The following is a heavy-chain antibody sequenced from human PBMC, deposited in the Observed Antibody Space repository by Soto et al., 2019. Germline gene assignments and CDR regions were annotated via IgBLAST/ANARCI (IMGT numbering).Heavy chain of an antibody. J-gene: IGHJ6*03. V-gene: IGHV1-2*04. CDR1: GYTFTGYY. CDR3: ARGGYGDYYYYMDV. CDR2: INPNRGGT. Sequence: QVQLVQSGAEVKKPGASVKVSCKASGYTFTGYYMHWVRQAPGQGLEWMGWINPNRGGTNYAQKFQGWVTMTRDTSISTAYMELSRLRSDDTAVYYCARGGYGDYYYYMDVWGKGTTVTVSS. D-gene: IGHD4-17*01.